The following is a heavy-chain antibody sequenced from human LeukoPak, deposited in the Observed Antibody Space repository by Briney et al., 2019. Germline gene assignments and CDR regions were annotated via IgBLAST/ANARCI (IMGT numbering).Heavy chain of an antibody. Sequence: PSETLSLTCTVSGGSISSSSYYWGWIRQPPGKGLEGIGSIYYSGSTYYNPSLKSRVTISVDTSKNQFSLKLSSVTAADTAVYYCAREIFTLTTLTTGGWFDPWGQGTLVTVSS. CDR2: IYYSGST. CDR1: GGSISSSSYY. D-gene: IGHD4-17*01. J-gene: IGHJ5*02. CDR3: AREIFTLTTLTTGGWFDP. V-gene: IGHV4-39*07.